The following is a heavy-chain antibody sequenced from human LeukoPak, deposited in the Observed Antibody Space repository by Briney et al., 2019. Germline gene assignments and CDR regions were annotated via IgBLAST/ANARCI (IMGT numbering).Heavy chain of an antibody. CDR1: GFTVSSNY. D-gene: IGHD5-18*01. Sequence: GGSLRLSCAASGFTVSSNYMSWVRQAPGKGLEWVSVIYSGGSTYYADSVKGRFTISRDNSKNTLYLQMNSLRAEDTAVYYCASDRGYSQFDYWGQGTQVIVSS. CDR2: IYSGGST. J-gene: IGHJ4*02. CDR3: ASDRGYSQFDY. V-gene: IGHV3-53*01.